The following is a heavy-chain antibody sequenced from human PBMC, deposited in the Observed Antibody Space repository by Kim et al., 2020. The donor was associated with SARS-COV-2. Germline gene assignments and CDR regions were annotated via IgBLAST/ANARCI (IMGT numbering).Heavy chain of an antibody. D-gene: IGHD6-25*01. CDR3: ARGASGCFDY. V-gene: IGHV6-1*01. Sequence: YNAYAVTVKSRITINPDTPKNQFSLQLNSVTPEDTAVYYCARGASGCFDYWGPGALVTVSS. CDR2: YN. J-gene: IGHJ4*02.